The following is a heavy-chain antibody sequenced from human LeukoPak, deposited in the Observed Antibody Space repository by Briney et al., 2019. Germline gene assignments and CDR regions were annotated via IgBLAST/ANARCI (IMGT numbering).Heavy chain of an antibody. CDR3: ARPESAGVPAAINY. D-gene: IGHD2-2*01. CDR1: GYSFTSYW. Sequence: GESLKISCKGSGYSFTSYWIGWVRQMPEKGLEWMGIIYPGDSDTRYSPSFQGQVTISADKSISTAYLQWSSLEASDTAMYYRARPESAGVPAAINYWGQGTLVTVSS. J-gene: IGHJ4*02. V-gene: IGHV5-51*01. CDR2: IYPGDSDT.